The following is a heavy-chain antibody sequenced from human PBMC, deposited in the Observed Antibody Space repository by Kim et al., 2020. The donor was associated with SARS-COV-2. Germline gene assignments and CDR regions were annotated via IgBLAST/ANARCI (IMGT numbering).Heavy chain of an antibody. CDR2: INPNSGGT. CDR1: GYTFTGYY. Sequence: ASVKVSCKASGYTFTGYYMHWVRQAPGQGLEWMGRINPNSGGTNYAQKFQGRVTMTRDTSISTAYMELSRLRSDDTAVYYCARSTFYYSSSLGYYGMDVWGQGTTVTVSS. V-gene: IGHV1-2*06. J-gene: IGHJ6*02. D-gene: IGHD6-6*01. CDR3: ARSTFYYSSSLGYYGMDV.